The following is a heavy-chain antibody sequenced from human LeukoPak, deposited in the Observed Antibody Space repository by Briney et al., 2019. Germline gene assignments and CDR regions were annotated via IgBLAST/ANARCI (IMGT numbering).Heavy chain of an antibody. CDR2: ISSSGSTI. Sequence: TGGSLRLSCAASGFTFSSYEMNWVRQAPGKGLEWVSYISSSGSTIYYADSVKGRFTISRDNAKNSLYLQMNSLRAEDTAVYYCASHPLRLGELSSDFDYWGQGTLVTVSS. D-gene: IGHD3-16*02. CDR3: ASHPLRLGELSSDFDY. V-gene: IGHV3-48*03. CDR1: GFTFSSYE. J-gene: IGHJ4*02.